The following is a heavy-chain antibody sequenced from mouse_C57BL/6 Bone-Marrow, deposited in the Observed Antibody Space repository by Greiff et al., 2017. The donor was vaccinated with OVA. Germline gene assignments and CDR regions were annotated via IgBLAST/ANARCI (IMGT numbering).Heavy chain of an antibody. CDR2: IYPGSGST. J-gene: IGHJ3*01. V-gene: IGHV1-55*01. D-gene: IGHD4-1*01. CDR3: AREGELGETFAY. Sequence: QVHVKQPGAELVKPGASVKMSCKASGYTFTSYWITWVKQRPGQGLEWIGDIYPGSGSTNYNEKFKSKATLTVDTSSSTAYMQLSSLTSEDSAVYYCAREGELGETFAYWGQGTLVTVSA. CDR1: GYTFTSYW.